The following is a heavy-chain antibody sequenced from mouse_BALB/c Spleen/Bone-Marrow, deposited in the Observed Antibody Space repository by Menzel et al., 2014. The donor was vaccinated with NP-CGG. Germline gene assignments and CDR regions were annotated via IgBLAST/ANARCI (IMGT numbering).Heavy chain of an antibody. Sequence: VKLMESGADLMKPGASIKISCKATGYTFSSDWIEWVKQRPGHGLEWIGEILPGSGSTNYNEKFKGKATFTADTSSNTAYMQLSSLTSEDSAVYYCARTMIRGYFDVWGAGTTVTVSS. J-gene: IGHJ1*01. CDR2: ILPGSGST. V-gene: IGHV1-9*01. CDR1: GYTFSSDW. D-gene: IGHD2-4*01. CDR3: ARTMIRGYFDV.